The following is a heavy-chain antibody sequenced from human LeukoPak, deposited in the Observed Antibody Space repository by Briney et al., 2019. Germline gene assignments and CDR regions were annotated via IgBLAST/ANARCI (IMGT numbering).Heavy chain of an antibody. D-gene: IGHD1-26*01. CDR2: IYSGGST. Sequence: GGSLRLSCAASGFTFSRFWMTWVRQAPGKGLEWVSVIYSGGSTYYADSVKGRFTISRDNSKNTLYLQMNSLRAEDTAVYYCARELGSYGERDYWGQGTLVTVSS. CDR1: GFTFSRFW. V-gene: IGHV3-66*01. J-gene: IGHJ4*02. CDR3: ARELGSYGERDY.